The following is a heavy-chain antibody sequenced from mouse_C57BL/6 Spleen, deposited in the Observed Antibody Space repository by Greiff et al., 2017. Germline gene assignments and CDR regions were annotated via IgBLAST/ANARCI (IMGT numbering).Heavy chain of an antibody. CDR3: ARHEDGYYPFAY. CDR2: ISSGGSYT. CDR1: GFTFSSYG. Sequence: EVQLVESGGDLVKPGGSLKLSCAASGFTFSSYGMSWVRQTPDKRLEWVATISSGGSYTYYPDSVKGRFTISRDNAKNTLYLQMSSLKSEDTAMYYCARHEDGYYPFAYWGHGTLVTVSA. J-gene: IGHJ3*01. D-gene: IGHD2-3*01. V-gene: IGHV5-6*01.